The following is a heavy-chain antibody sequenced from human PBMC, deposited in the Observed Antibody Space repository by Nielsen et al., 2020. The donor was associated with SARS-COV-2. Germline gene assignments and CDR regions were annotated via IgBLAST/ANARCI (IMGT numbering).Heavy chain of an antibody. V-gene: IGHV4-34*01. CDR2: INHSGST. CDR3: AREDIVGAKGSGAFDI. CDR1: GGSFSGYY. D-gene: IGHD1-26*01. Sequence: SETLSLTCAVYGGSFSGYYWSWIRQPPGKGLEWIGEINHSGSTNYNPSLKSRVTISVDTSKNQFSLKLSSVTAADTAVYYCAREDIVGAKGSGAFDIWGQGTMVTVSS. J-gene: IGHJ3*02.